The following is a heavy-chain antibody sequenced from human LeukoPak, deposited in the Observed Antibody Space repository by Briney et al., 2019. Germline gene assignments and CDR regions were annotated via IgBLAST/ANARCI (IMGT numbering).Heavy chain of an antibody. CDR2: IHSGGDI. V-gene: IGHV3-53*01. Sequence: GGSLRLSCAASAFTVTSYFMGWVRQAPGKGLEWVSIIHSGGDIYYADSVKGRFTITRDTSKNTVFLQMNSLRAEDTAVYYFVQGRGDRWGQGTLVTVSS. CDR3: VQGRGDR. D-gene: IGHD1-1*01. CDR1: AFTVTSYF. J-gene: IGHJ5*02.